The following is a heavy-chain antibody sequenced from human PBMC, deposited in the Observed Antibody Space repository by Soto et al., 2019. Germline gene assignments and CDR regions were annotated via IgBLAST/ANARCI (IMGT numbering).Heavy chain of an antibody. CDR3: AKDSRPLGYCSSTSCYAGGSWFDP. D-gene: IGHD2-2*01. CDR1: GFTFDDYA. J-gene: IGHJ5*02. CDR2: ISWNSGSI. V-gene: IGHV3-9*01. Sequence: PGGSLRLSCAASGFTFDDYAMHWVRQAPGKGLEWVSGISWNSGSIGYADSVKGRFTISRDNAKNSLYLQMNSLRAEDTALYYCAKDSRPLGYCSSTSCYAGGSWFDPWGQGTLVTVSS.